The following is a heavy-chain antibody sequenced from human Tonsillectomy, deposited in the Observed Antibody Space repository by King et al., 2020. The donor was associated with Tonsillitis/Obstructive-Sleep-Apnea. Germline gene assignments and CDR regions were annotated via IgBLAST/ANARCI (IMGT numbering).Heavy chain of an antibody. CDR2: INSDGSST. V-gene: IGHV3-74*01. CDR1: GFTFSSYW. D-gene: IGHD4-23*01. CDR3: ARERGGENGGNRDY. Sequence: VQLVESGGGLVQPGGPLRLSCAASGFTFSSYWMHWVRQAPGKGLVWVSRINSDGSSTSYADSVKGRFTISRDKAKNTLYLQMNSLRAEDEAVYYCARERGGENGGNRDYWGQGTLVTVSS. J-gene: IGHJ4*02.